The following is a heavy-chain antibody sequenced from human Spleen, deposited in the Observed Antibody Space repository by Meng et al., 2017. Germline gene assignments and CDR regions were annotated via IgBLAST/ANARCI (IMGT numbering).Heavy chain of an antibody. J-gene: IGHJ4*02. V-gene: IGHV3-15*01. D-gene: IGHD5-12*01. CDR3: SGHIDY. Sequence: GESLKISCAASGFTFSSYSMNWVRQAPGKRLEWIGRMKSNVDGGTVDYAAAVKGRFFISRDDSENTFYLQMNNLNTEETAVYYCSGHIDYWGQGTLVTVSS. CDR1: GFTFSSYS. CDR2: MKSNVDGGTV.